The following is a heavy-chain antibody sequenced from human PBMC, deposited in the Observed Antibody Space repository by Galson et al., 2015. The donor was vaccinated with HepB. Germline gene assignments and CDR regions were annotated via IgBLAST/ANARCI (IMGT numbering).Heavy chain of an antibody. CDR1: GGSISSSSYY. J-gene: IGHJ6*02. CDR2: IYYSGST. Sequence: TLSLTCTVSGGSISSSSYYWGWIRQPPGKGLEWIGSIYYSGSTYYNPSLKSRVTISVDTSKNQFSLKLSSVTAADTAVYYCARLDYGDLSPYYYYGMDVWGQGTTVTVSS. V-gene: IGHV4-39*01. D-gene: IGHD4-17*01. CDR3: ARLDYGDLSPYYYYGMDV.